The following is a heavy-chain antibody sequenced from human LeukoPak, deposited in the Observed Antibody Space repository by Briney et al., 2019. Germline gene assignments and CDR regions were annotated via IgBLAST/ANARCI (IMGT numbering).Heavy chain of an antibody. CDR3: AKSFLEHSVDYFDY. CDR1: GFTFSSYA. Sequence: GGALRLSCAASGFTFSSYAMTWVRQTPGKGLEWVSAISGSVGSTYYADSVKGRFATSRDNSKTTLYLQVNRLRADDTAVYCCAKSFLEHSVDYFDYWGQGTLVTVSS. CDR2: ISGSVGST. J-gene: IGHJ4*02. V-gene: IGHV3-23*01. D-gene: IGHD3-3*01.